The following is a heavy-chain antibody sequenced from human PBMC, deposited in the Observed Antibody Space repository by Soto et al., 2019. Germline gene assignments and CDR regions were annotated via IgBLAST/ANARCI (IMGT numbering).Heavy chain of an antibody. CDR2: IYYSGST. Sequence: SETLSLTCTVSGGSISSYYWSWIRQPPGKGLEWIGYIYYSGSTNYNPSLKSRVTISVDTSKNQFSLKLSSVTAADTAVYYCARRPYSSGWYDWYFDLWGRGTLVTVSS. V-gene: IGHV4-59*08. CDR1: GGSISSYY. J-gene: IGHJ2*01. CDR3: ARRPYSSGWYDWYFDL. D-gene: IGHD6-19*01.